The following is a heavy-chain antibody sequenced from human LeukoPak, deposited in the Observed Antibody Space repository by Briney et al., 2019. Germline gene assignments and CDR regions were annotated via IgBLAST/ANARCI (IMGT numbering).Heavy chain of an antibody. Sequence: GESLKISCKGSGYSFTSYWIGCVRQMPGKGLEWMGIIYPGDSDTRYSPSFQGQVTFSADKSITTAYLQWSSLKASDTAMYYCARHSSSSPYYYYYMDVWGKGTTVTVSS. CDR3: ARHSSSSPYYYYYMDV. J-gene: IGHJ6*03. V-gene: IGHV5-51*01. D-gene: IGHD6-6*01. CDR2: IYPGDSDT. CDR1: GYSFTSYW.